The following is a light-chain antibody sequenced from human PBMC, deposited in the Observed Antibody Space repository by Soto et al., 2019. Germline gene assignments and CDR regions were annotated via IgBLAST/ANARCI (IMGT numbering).Light chain of an antibody. V-gene: IGKV1-39*01. Sequence: DIQMTQSPSSLSASVGDRVTITCRASQTIGAYLNWYQQKAGKAPRLLIYGASSLQSEVPSRFSGSGSWADCTLASGRLQPEDFASYYCKQTYGGPLTFGQGTKVEF. J-gene: IGKJ1*01. CDR2: GAS. CDR3: KQTYGGPLT. CDR1: QTIGAY.